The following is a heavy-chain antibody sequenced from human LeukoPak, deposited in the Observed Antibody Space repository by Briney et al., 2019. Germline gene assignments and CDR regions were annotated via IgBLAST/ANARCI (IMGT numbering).Heavy chain of an antibody. CDR2: IYYSGST. CDR1: GGSISSYY. CDR3: ARRQAPYWYFDL. J-gene: IGHJ2*01. V-gene: IGHV4-59*01. Sequence: SETLSLTCTVSGGSISSYYWSWIRQPPGKGLEWIGYIYYSGSTNYNPSLKSRVTISVDTSKNQFSLKLSSVTAADTAVYYCARRQAPYWYFDLWGRGTLVTVSS.